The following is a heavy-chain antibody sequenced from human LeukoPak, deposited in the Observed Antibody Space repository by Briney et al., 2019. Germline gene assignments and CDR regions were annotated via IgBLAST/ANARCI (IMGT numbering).Heavy chain of an antibody. Sequence: ASVKVSCKASGYIFTASYIHWVRHAPRQGLEWMGWINPNIGGTSFAKKFQGRVTLTRDTSITTTYLELTGLRSDDTAVYFCARGDCSGVSCYSVDSWGQGTLVTVSS. J-gene: IGHJ4*02. V-gene: IGHV1-2*02. CDR1: GYIFTASY. D-gene: IGHD2-15*01. CDR2: INPNIGGT. CDR3: ARGDCSGVSCYSVDS.